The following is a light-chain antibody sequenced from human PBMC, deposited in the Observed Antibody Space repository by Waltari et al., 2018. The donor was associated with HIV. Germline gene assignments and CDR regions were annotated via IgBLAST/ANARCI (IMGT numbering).Light chain of an antibody. CDR1: HSVTRRH. CDR2: DAS. V-gene: IGKV3-20*01. J-gene: IGKJ4*01. Sequence: EIVWTQSPGTLSLSPGERATLSCRGSHSVTRRHLAGYHQKPGQAPRLLIYDASNRDRGTPDRFSGSGSGTAFTLSLARLEPEDFAVYYCKQSGSSLTFGGGTTVAI. CDR3: KQSGSSLT.